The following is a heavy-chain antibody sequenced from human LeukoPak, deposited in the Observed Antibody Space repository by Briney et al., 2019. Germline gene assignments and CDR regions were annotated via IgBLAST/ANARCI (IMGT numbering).Heavy chain of an antibody. J-gene: IGHJ4*02. V-gene: IGHV4-59*08. D-gene: IGHD6-6*01. CDR2: IYYSGST. Sequence: SETLFLTCTVSGGSVSSYYWSWIRQPPGKGLEWIGYIYYSGSTNYNPSLKSRVTISVDTSKNQFSLKLSSVTAADTAVYYCARGEYSSSPGGYWGQGTLVTVSS. CDR3: ARGEYSSSPGGY. CDR1: GGSVSSYY.